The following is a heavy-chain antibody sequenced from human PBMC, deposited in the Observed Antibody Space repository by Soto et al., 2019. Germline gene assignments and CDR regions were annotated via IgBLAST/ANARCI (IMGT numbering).Heavy chain of an antibody. CDR2: ISGSGVST. CDR3: AKDMEMTGSCTNGLCWTLDY. CDR1: GFTFSSYA. V-gene: IGHV3-23*01. Sequence: GGSLRLSCAASGFTFSSYAMSWVRQAPGKGLEWVSVISGSGVSTYYADSVKGRFTISRNKSKNTLYLQMNSLRAEDTAVYFCAKDMEMTGSCTNGLCWTLDYWGPGTLVTVSS. J-gene: IGHJ4*02. D-gene: IGHD2-8*01.